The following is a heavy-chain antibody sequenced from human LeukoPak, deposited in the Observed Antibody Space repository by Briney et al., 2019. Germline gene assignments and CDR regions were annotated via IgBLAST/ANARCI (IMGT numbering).Heavy chain of an antibody. Sequence: SETLSLTCAVYGGSFSGYYWSWIRQPPGKGLEWIGEINHSGSTNYNPSLKSRVTISVDTSKNQFSLKLSSVTAADTAVYYCARASGWLQDFDYWGQGTLVTVSS. CDR2: INHSGST. D-gene: IGHD5-24*01. CDR3: ARASGWLQDFDY. J-gene: IGHJ4*02. V-gene: IGHV4-34*01. CDR1: GGSFSGYY.